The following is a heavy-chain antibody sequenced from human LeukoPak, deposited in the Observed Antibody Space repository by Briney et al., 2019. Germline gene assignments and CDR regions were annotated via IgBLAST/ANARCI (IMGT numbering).Heavy chain of an antibody. D-gene: IGHD5-24*01. V-gene: IGHV1-69*13. J-gene: IGHJ4*02. Sequence: ASVKVSCKASGYTFTGYYMHWVRQAPGQGLEWMGGIIPIFGTANYAQKFQGRVTITADESTSTAYMELSSLRSEDTAVYYCARRWLQPEEHYFDYWGQGTLVTVSS. CDR2: IIPIFGTA. CDR3: ARRWLQPEEHYFDY. CDR1: GYTFTGYY.